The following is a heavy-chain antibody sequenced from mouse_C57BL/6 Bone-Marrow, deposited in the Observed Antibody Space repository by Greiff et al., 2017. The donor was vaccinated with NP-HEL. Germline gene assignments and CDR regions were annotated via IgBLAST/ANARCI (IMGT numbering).Heavy chain of an antibody. V-gene: IGHV1-69*01. Sequence: QVQLKQPGAELVMPGASVKLSCKASGYTFTSYWMHWVKQRPGQGLEWIGEIDPSDSYTNYNQKFKGKSTLTGDKSSSTAYMQLSSLTSEDSAVYYCAREIYYYGSSPAWFAYWGQGTLVTVSA. CDR3: AREIYYYGSSPAWFAY. CDR2: IDPSDSYT. J-gene: IGHJ3*01. CDR1: GYTFTSYW. D-gene: IGHD1-1*01.